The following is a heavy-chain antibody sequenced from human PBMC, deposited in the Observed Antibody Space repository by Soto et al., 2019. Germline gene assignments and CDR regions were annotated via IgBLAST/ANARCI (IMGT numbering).Heavy chain of an antibody. D-gene: IGHD4-17*01. J-gene: IGHJ6*02. CDR1: GYTFTSYG. V-gene: IGHV1-18*01. CDR3: ARAITTVTDYYYYGMDV. CDR2: ISAYNGNT. Sequence: ASVKVSCKASGYTFTSYGISWVRQAPGQGLEWMGWISAYNGNTNYAQKLQGRVTMTTDTSTSTAYMELRSLRSGDTAVYYCARAITTVTDYYYYGMDVWGQGTTVTVSS.